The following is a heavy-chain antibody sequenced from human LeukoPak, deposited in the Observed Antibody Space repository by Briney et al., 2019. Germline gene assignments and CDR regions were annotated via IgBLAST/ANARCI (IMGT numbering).Heavy chain of an antibody. Sequence: GGSLRLSCEASGFKFSSYNMNWVRQAPGKGPEWVSCISGTSNRTYYTESVKGRFTGSRDNAKNSLFLQMDSLRVEDTAIYYCARDLSVTSLYIDAFDVWGHGTMVTVSS. V-gene: IGHV3-48*01. CDR3: ARDLSVTSLYIDAFDV. D-gene: IGHD5-18*01. CDR2: ISGTSNRT. CDR1: GFKFSSYN. J-gene: IGHJ3*01.